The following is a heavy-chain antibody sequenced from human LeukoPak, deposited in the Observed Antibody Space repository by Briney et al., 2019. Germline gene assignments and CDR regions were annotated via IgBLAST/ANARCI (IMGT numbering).Heavy chain of an antibody. CDR3: ARVVADYLFFDY. V-gene: IGHV3-30-3*01. CDR2: ILYDGNNK. J-gene: IGHJ4*02. CDR1: GFTFSTYA. D-gene: IGHD2-15*01. Sequence: GSLRLSCVASGFTFSTYAMHWVRQAPGKGLEWVAVILYDGNNKYYADSVKGRFTISRDNSKNTLYLQMNSLRAEDTAVYYCARVVADYLFFDYWGQGTLVTVSS.